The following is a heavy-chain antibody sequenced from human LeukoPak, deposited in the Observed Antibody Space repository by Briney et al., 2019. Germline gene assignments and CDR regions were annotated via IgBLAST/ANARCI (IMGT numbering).Heavy chain of an antibody. CDR3: AKAYDSSGYYVSDYFDY. D-gene: IGHD3-22*01. J-gene: IGHJ4*02. V-gene: IGHV3-23*01. Sequence: GGSLRLSCAASGFTFSTYAMNWVRQAPGKGLEWVSTISGSVVSGSGGITYYADSVKGRFTISRDNSKNTLSLQMDSLRAEDTAVYYCAKAYDSSGYYVSDYFDYWGQGTLVIVSS. CDR2: ISGSVVSGSGGIT. CDR1: GFTFSTYA.